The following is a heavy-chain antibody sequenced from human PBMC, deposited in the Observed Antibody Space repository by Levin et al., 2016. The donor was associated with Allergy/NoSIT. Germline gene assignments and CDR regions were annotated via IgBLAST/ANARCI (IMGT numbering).Heavy chain of an antibody. CDR2: ISYEGSNK. CDR3: ARDPGSSSSAYYSYYMDV. J-gene: IGHJ6*03. Sequence: WIRQPPGKGLEWVAIISYEGSNKYYADSVKGRFTISRDNSKSTLYLQMNSLRIDDTAVYYCARDPGSSSSAYYSYYMDVRGKGTTVTVSS. V-gene: IGHV3-30*04. D-gene: IGHD6-6*01.